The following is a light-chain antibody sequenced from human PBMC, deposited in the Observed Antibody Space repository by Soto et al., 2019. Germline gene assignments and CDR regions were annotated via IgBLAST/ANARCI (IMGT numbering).Light chain of an antibody. CDR2: RSD. J-gene: IGLJ2*01. CDR3: SARDDSLSGVV. V-gene: IGLV1-47*01. CDR1: SSNIGSNH. Sequence: QSVPTQPPSTSGTPGQRVTISCSGSSSNIGSNHVYWYQQFPGMAPKLLMYRSDQRPTGVPDRFSGSKSGTSASLAISGLRSDDEADYYCSARDDSLSGVVFGGGTKVTVL.